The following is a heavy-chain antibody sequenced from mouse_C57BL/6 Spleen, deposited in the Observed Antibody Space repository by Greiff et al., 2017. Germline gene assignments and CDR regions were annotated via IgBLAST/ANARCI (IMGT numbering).Heavy chain of an antibody. CDR3: ASIYKRDDRYFDV. V-gene: IGHV1-52*01. D-gene: IGHD1-3*01. Sequence: QVQLQQPGAELVRPGSSVKLSCKASGYTFTSYWMHWVKQRPIQGLEWIGNIDPSDSETHYNQKFKDKATLTVAKSSSTAYMQLSSLTSEDSAVYYCASIYKRDDRYFDVWGTGTTVTVSS. CDR2: IDPSDSET. CDR1: GYTFTSYW. J-gene: IGHJ1*03.